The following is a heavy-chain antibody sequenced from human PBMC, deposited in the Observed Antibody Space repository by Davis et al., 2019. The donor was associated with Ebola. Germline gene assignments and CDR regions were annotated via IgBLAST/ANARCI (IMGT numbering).Heavy chain of an antibody. V-gene: IGHV4-30-2*01. CDR3: ARYTTGWFDFDY. D-gene: IGHD6-19*01. CDR1: GASIASGGYS. CDR2: IYHSGST. J-gene: IGHJ4*02. Sequence: MPSETLSLTCVVSGASIASGGYSWSWIRQPPGKGLEWIGYIYHSGSTYYNPSLKSRVTISVDRSKNQFSLKLTSVTAADTSVYYCARYTTGWFDFDYWGQGTLVTVSS.